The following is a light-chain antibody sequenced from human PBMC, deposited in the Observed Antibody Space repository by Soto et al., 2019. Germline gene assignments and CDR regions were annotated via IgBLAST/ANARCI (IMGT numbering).Light chain of an antibody. J-gene: IGKJ1*01. CDR2: KAS. V-gene: IGKV1-5*03. CDR1: QSISSW. Sequence: DIQMTQSPSTLSASVGDIVTITCRASQSISSWLAWYQQKPGKAPKLLIYKASSLESGVPSRFSVSGSGTEFTLTICSLQPDDFANYYCQQSNSYPWTFGQGTKVAIK. CDR3: QQSNSYPWT.